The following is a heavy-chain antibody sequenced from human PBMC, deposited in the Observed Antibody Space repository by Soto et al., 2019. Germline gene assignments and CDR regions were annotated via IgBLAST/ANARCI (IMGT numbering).Heavy chain of an antibody. V-gene: IGHV1-46*01. J-gene: IGHJ4*02. CDR1: GYTFTSYY. CDR3: ARGGVVEMATIAYYFAF. Sequence: ASVKVSCKASGYTFTSYYMHWVRQAPGQGLEWMGIINPSGGSTTYAQKFQGRVTMTRDTSTSTVYMELGSLRSEDTAVYYCARGGVVEMATIAYYFAFWGQGTLVTVSS. D-gene: IGHD5-12*01. CDR2: INPSGGST.